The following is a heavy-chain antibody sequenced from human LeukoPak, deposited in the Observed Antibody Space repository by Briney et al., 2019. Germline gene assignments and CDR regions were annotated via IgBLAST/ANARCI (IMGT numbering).Heavy chain of an antibody. CDR3: ARDTDYYDIWYAFDI. V-gene: IGHV3-21*01. CDR2: ISSSSSYI. CDR1: GFTFSSYA. D-gene: IGHD3-22*01. Sequence: KAGGSLRLSCAASGFTFSSYAMSWVRQAPGKGLEWVSSISSSSSYIYYADSVKGRFTISRDNAKNSLYLQMNSLRAEDTAVYYCARDTDYYDIWYAFDIWGQGTMVTVSS. J-gene: IGHJ3*02.